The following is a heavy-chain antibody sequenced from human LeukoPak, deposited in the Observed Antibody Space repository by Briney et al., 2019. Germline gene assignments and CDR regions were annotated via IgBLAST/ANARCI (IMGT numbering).Heavy chain of an antibody. CDR3: AKDRETTASGTFDN. CDR2: ISKDGTKK. Sequence: GGSLRLSCAASGFSFSFYGMHCVRQAPGKGLEWVAVISKDGTKKNYAESVKGRFTISRDNSNNTLYLQMNSLRAEDTAVYYCAKDRETTASGTFDNWGQGTLVTVSS. CDR1: GFSFSFYG. J-gene: IGHJ4*02. D-gene: IGHD6-13*01. V-gene: IGHV3-30*18.